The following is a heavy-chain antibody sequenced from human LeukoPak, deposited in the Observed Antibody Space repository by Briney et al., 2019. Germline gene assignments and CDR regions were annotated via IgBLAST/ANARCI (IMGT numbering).Heavy chain of an antibody. D-gene: IGHD4-17*01. V-gene: IGHV3-21*01. J-gene: IGHJ5*02. CDR3: ARDLHDYGEYWGWFDP. CDR2: ISSSSSYI. CDR1: GFTFSSYS. Sequence: PGGSLRLSCAASGFTFSSYSMNWVRQAPGKGLEWVSSISSSSSYIYYADSVKGRFTISRDNAKNSLYLQMNSLRAEDTAVYYCARDLHDYGEYWGWFDPWGQGTLVTVSS.